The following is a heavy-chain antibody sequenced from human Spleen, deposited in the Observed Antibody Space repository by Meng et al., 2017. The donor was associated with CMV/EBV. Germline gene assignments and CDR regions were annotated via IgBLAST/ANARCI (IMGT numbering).Heavy chain of an antibody. D-gene: IGHD6-19*01. Sequence: LWTWVRQVPVKGLEWIGEIYHSGSTNYTPSLKSRVTISVDKFKNQFSLKLGSVTAADTAVHYCARGRAARWGGPAALAGITPRSFDYWGQGTLVTVSS. CDR1: L. V-gene: IGHV4-4*02. CDR3: ARGRAARWGGPAALAGITPRSFDY. CDR2: IYHSGST. J-gene: IGHJ4*02.